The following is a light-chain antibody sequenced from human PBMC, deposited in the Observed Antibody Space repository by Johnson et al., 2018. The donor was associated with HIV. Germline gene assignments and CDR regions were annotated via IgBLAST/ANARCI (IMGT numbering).Light chain of an antibody. J-gene: IGLJ1*01. CDR2: DNN. CDR3: GTWDSSLSALYV. V-gene: IGLV1-51*01. Sequence: HSVLTQPPSVSAAPGQKVTISCSGSSSNIGNNYVSWYQQLQGTAPKLLIYDNNKRPSGIPDRFSGSKSGTSATLGITGLQTGDEADYYCGTWDSSLSALYVFGTGTKVTVL. CDR1: SSNIGNNY.